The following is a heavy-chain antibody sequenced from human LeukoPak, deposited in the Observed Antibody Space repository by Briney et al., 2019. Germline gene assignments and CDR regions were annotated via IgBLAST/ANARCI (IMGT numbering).Heavy chain of an antibody. CDR3: ARWYYDFWSGYYNPLIFDY. D-gene: IGHD3-3*01. CDR1: GYSFTSYW. CDR2: TYPGDSDT. Sequence: GESLKISCKGSGYSFTSYWIGWVRQMPGKGLEWMGITYPGDSDTRYSPSFQGQVTISADKSISTAYLQWSSLKASDTAMYYCARWYYDFWSGYYNPLIFDYWGQGTLVTVSS. V-gene: IGHV5-51*01. J-gene: IGHJ4*02.